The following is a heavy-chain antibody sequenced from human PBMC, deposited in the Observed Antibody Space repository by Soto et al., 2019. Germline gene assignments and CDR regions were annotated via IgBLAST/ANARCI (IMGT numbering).Heavy chain of an antibody. V-gene: IGHV3-30-3*01. CDR3: XTSAGYSSSWYFNWFDP. CDR2: ISYDGSNK. J-gene: IGHJ5*02. Sequence: GGSLRLSCAASGFTFSGYAMHWVRQAPGKGLEWVAVISYDGSNKYYADSVKGRFTISRDNSKNTLYLQMNSLRAEDTAVYYCXTSAGYSSSWYFNWFDPWGQGTLVTVSS. D-gene: IGHD6-13*01. CDR1: GFTFSGYA.